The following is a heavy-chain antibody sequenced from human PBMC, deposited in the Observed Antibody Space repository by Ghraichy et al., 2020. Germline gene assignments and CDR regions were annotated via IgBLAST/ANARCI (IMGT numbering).Heavy chain of an antibody. CDR1: GYSFTSYW. CDR2: IYPGDSDT. Sequence: GESLNISCKGSGYSFTSYWIGWVRQMPGKGLEWMGIIYPGDSDTRYSPSFQGQVTISADKSISTAYLQWSSLKASDTAMYYCARPVDTGSYYYGMDVWGQGTTVTVSS. V-gene: IGHV5-51*01. D-gene: IGHD5-18*01. CDR3: ARPVDTGSYYYGMDV. J-gene: IGHJ6*02.